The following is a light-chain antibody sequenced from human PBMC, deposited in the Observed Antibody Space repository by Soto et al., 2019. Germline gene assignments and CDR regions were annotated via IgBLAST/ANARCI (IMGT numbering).Light chain of an antibody. CDR3: QQGYSSPQT. CDR2: SVF. CDR1: QDISNY. J-gene: IGKJ2*01. Sequence: DIQMTQSPSSLSASVGDRVTISCQASQDISNYLNWYQQTPGQAPRLLIHSVFTLQSGVPSRFSGSGSGTEFTLTISSLQPEDSANYYCQQGYSSPQTFGQGTKLEI. V-gene: IGKV1-39*01.